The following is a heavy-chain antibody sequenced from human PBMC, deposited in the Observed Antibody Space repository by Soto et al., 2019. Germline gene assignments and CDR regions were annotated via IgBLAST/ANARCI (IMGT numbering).Heavy chain of an antibody. CDR2: FDPEDGET. Sequence: QVQLVQSGAEVKKPGASVKVSCKVSGYTLTELSMHWVRQAPGKGLEWMGGFDPEDGETIYAQKFQGRVTMTENTSTDTAYMELSSLRSEDTAVYYCATWAPSTMVRGVVLDYYYYGMDVWGQGTTVTVSS. CDR3: ATWAPSTMVRGVVLDYYYYGMDV. V-gene: IGHV1-24*01. CDR1: GYTLTELS. J-gene: IGHJ6*02. D-gene: IGHD3-10*01.